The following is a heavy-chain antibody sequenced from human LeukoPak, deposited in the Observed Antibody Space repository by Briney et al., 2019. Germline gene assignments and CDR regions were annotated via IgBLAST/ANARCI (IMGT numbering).Heavy chain of an antibody. D-gene: IGHD2-15*01. Sequence: PSETLSLTCSVSGVSISSYYWTWVRQPPGEGLEWIGYIYYSGSTNYNPSLKSRVTMSIDTSKNQFSLQLSPVTAADTAVYYCASALQGGFDYWGQGTLVTVSS. CDR2: IYYSGST. V-gene: IGHV4-59*01. J-gene: IGHJ4*02. CDR1: GVSISSYY. CDR3: ASALQGGFDY.